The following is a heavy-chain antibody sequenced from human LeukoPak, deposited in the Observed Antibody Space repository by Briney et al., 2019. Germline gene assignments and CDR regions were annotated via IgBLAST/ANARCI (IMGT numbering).Heavy chain of an antibody. J-gene: IGHJ4*02. Sequence: ASVKLCCKASGYTFTGYYIHWVRHAPGQGLEWMGWINPNSGGTNYAQKLQGSVTMTRDTSISTAYMELSRLRSDDTAVYYCVRDSVVIDYCGQGTLVTVSS. V-gene: IGHV1-2*02. CDR1: GYTFTGYY. CDR3: VRDSVVIDY. CDR2: INPNSGGT. D-gene: IGHD3-22*01.